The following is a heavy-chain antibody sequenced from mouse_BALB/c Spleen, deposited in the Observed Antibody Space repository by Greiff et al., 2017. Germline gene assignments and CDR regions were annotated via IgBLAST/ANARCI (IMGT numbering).Heavy chain of an antibody. J-gene: IGHJ4*01. CDR3: ARDRGGNYDYAMDY. V-gene: IGHV5-9-4*01. CDR2: ISSGGSYT. D-gene: IGHD2-1*01. CDR1: GFTFSSYA. Sequence: EVQLVESGGGLVKPGGSLKLSCAASGFTFSSYAMSWVRQSPEQRLEWVAEISSGGSYTYYPDTVTGRFTISRDNAKNTLYLEMSSLRSEDTAMYYCARDRGGNYDYAMDYWGQGTSVTVSS.